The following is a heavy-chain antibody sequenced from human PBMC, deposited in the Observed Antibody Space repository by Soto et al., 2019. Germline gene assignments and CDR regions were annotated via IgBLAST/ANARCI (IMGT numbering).Heavy chain of an antibody. CDR1: GFTFSSYA. Sequence: GGSLRLSCAASGFTFSSYAMHWARQAPGKGLEWVAVISYDGSNKYYADSVKGRFTISRDNSKNTLYLQMNSLRAEDTAVYYCAREYSGSYWPLEFDYWGQGTLVTVSS. V-gene: IGHV3-30-3*01. D-gene: IGHD1-26*01. J-gene: IGHJ4*02. CDR2: ISYDGSNK. CDR3: AREYSGSYWPLEFDY.